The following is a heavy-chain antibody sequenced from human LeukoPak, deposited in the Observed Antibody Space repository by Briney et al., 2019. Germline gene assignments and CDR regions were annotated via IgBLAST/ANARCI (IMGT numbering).Heavy chain of an antibody. CDR3: ATGGPRQH. CDR2: IYYSGST. Sequence: SETLSLTCAVSGYSISSGYYWGWIRQPPGKGLEWIGHIYYSGSTNYNPSLKSRVTISVDTSKNQFSLKLSSVTAADTAVYYCATGGPRQHWGQGTLVTVSS. CDR1: GYSISSGYY. V-gene: IGHV4-61*01. J-gene: IGHJ1*01.